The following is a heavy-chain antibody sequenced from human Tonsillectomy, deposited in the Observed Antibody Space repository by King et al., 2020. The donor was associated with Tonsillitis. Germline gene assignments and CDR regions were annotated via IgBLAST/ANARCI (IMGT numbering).Heavy chain of an antibody. CDR3: ARGPSGFDNLGLDY. Sequence: VQLVESGAEVQKPGASVKVSCKASGYTFTTFDINWVRQATGQGLEWMGWMNPTSGTAGYAPNFRGRVTITRDTSISTAYMELSSLKSEDTAVYFCARGPSGFDNLGLDYWGQGTLVTVSS. D-gene: IGHD5-12*01. J-gene: IGHJ4*02. V-gene: IGHV1-8*03. CDR2: MNPTSGTA. CDR1: GYTFTTFD.